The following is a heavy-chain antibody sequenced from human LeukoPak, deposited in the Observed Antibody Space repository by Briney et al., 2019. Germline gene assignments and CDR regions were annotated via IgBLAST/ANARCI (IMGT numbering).Heavy chain of an antibody. J-gene: IGHJ5*02. CDR3: ARDRTVVVPAATSIWFDP. CDR1: GYTFTSYD. V-gene: IGHV1-8*03. D-gene: IGHD2-2*01. Sequence: ASVKVSCKASGYTFTSYDINWVRQATGQGLEWMGWMNPNSGNTGYAQMFQGRITITRNTSISTAYMELSSLRSEDTAVYYCARDRTVVVPAATSIWFDPWGQGTLVTVSS. CDR2: MNPNSGNT.